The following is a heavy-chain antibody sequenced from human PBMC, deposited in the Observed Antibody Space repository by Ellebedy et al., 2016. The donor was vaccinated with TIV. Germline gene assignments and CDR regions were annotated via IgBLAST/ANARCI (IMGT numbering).Heavy chain of an antibody. CDR2: ISGGVGST. V-gene: IGHV3-23*01. J-gene: IGHJ4*02. D-gene: IGHD2-15*01. CDR1: GFTFSSYA. Sequence: GGSLRLSCAASGFTFSSYAMSWVRQAPGKGLEWVSAISGGVGSTYFADSVKGRFTISRDNSKNTLYLQMNSLRAEDTAVYYCARDSHCSGGSCSDSFDYWGQGTLVTVSS. CDR3: ARDSHCSGGSCSDSFDY.